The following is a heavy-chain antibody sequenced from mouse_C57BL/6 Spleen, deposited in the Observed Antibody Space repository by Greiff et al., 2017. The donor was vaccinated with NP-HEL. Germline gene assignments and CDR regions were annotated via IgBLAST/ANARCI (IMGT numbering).Heavy chain of an antibody. CDR2: ISDGGSYT. D-gene: IGHD4-1*02. Sequence: EVQVVESGGGLVKPGGSLKLSCAASGFTFSSYAMSWVRQTPEKRLEWVATISDGGSYTYYPDNVKGRFTISRDNAKNNLYLQMSHLKSEDTAMYYCARDHQLGRKAMDYWGQGTSVTVSS. J-gene: IGHJ4*01. V-gene: IGHV5-4*01. CDR1: GFTFSSYA. CDR3: ARDHQLGRKAMDY.